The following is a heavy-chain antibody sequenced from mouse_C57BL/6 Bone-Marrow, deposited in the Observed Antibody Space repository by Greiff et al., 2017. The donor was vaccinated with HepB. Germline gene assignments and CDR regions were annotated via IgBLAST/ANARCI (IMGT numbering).Heavy chain of an antibody. CDR2: IFPGSGST. D-gene: IGHD2-4*01. CDR3: ARWGIYDYDVFDY. Sequence: QVQLKESGPELVKPGASVKISCKASGYTFTDYYINWVKQRPGQGLEWIGWIFPGSGSTYYNEKFKGKATLTVDKSSSTAYMLLSSLTSEDSAVYFCARWGIYDYDVFDYWGQGTTLTVSS. J-gene: IGHJ2*01. CDR1: GYTFTDYY. V-gene: IGHV1-75*01.